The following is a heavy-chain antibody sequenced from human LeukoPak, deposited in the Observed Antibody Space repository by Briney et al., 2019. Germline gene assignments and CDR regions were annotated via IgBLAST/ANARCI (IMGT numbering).Heavy chain of an antibody. D-gene: IGHD6-13*01. CDR1: GFSLTTSGVG. V-gene: IGHV2-5*02. CDR2: IYWDDDK. J-gene: IGHJ5*02. CDR3: AYRASKYSSSWFSPEYNWFDP. Sequence: SGPTLVNPTQTLTLTCTFSGFSLTTSGVGVGWIRQPPGKALEWLALIYWDDDKRYCPFLKSRLTITKDTSKNQVVLTMTNMDPVDTATYYCAYRASKYSSSWFSPEYNWFDPWGQGTLVTVSS.